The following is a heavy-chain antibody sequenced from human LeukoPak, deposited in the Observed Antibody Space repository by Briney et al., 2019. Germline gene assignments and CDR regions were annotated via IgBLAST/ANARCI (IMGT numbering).Heavy chain of an antibody. CDR3: AREGEYYDSSGRHDAFDI. D-gene: IGHD3-22*01. CDR2: IYYSGST. V-gene: IGHV4-31*03. Sequence: PSETLSLTCTVSGGSISSGGYYWSWIRQHPGKGLEWIGYIYYSGSTYYNPSLKSRVTISVDTSKNQFPLKLSSVTAADTAVYYCAREGEYYDSSGRHDAFDIWGQGTMVTVSS. CDR1: GGSISSGGYY. J-gene: IGHJ3*02.